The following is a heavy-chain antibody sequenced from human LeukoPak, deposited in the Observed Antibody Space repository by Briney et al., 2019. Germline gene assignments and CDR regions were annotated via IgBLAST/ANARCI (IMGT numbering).Heavy chain of an antibody. J-gene: IGHJ4*02. CDR1: GFTFSSYA. Sequence: GGSLRLSCAASGFTFSSYAMSWVRQAPGKGLEWVSAISGSGGSTYYADSVKGRFTISRDNSKNSLYLQMNSLRAEDTAVYYCARDLDSSTWYRGFDYRGQGTLITVSS. V-gene: IGHV3-23*01. CDR2: ISGSGGST. D-gene: IGHD6-13*01. CDR3: ARDLDSSTWYRGFDY.